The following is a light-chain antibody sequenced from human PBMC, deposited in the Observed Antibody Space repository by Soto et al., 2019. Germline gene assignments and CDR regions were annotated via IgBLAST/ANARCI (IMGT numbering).Light chain of an antibody. J-gene: IGKJ4*01. Sequence: EIVLTQSPATLYLSPGERATVSCRASQSVGSYLAWYQQKPGQAPRLLIYDASNRATGIPGRFSGSGSGTDFTLTISSLEPEDFGVYYCQQRSNWPPLTFGGGTKVE. V-gene: IGKV3-11*01. CDR3: QQRSNWPPLT. CDR1: QSVGSY. CDR2: DAS.